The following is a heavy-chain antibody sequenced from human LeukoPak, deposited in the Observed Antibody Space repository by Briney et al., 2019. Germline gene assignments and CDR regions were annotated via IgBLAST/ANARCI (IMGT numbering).Heavy chain of an antibody. Sequence: ASVKVSCKASGGTFSSYAISWVRQAPGQGLEWMGWISAYNGNTNYAQKLQGRVTMTTDTSTSTAYMELRSLRSDDTAVYYCAIHIAARTRYFDYWGQGTLVTVSS. CDR2: ISAYNGNT. D-gene: IGHD6-6*01. CDR1: GGTFSSYA. V-gene: IGHV1-18*01. CDR3: AIHIAARTRYFDY. J-gene: IGHJ4*02.